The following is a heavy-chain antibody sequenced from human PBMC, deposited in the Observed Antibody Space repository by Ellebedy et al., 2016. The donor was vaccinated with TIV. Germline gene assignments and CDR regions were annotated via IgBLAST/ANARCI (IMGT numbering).Heavy chain of an antibody. CDR2: TVTGSGSST. CDR1: GFSVSSSY. V-gene: IGHV3-53*05. Sequence: GESLKISCAASGFSVSSSYLTWVRQAPGKGLEWVSTVTGSGSSTYYADSVKGRFTISRDNSKNTLYLQMNSLRAEDTAVYYCAKDLGFYGSGSHYWGQGTLVTVSS. D-gene: IGHD3-10*01. J-gene: IGHJ4*02. CDR3: AKDLGFYGSGSHY.